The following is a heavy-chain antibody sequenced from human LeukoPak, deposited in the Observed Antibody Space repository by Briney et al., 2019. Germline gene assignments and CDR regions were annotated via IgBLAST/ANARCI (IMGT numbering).Heavy chain of an antibody. J-gene: IGHJ5*02. Sequence: SETLSLTCTVSGGSISSYYWSWIRQPPGKGLEWIGYIYYSGSTNYNPSLKSRVTISVDTSKNQFSLKLSSVTAADTAVYYCARDSQYCSSTSCNSGFDPWGRGTLVTVSS. V-gene: IGHV4-59*01. CDR1: GGSISSYY. D-gene: IGHD2-2*01. CDR3: ARDSQYCSSTSCNSGFDP. CDR2: IYYSGST.